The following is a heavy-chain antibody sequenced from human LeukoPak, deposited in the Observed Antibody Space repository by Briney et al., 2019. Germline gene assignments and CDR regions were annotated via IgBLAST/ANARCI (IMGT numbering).Heavy chain of an antibody. D-gene: IGHD3-3*01. J-gene: IGHJ4*02. CDR1: GGSISSGGYS. CDR2: IYHSGST. Sequence: SETLSLTCAVSGGSISSGGYSWSWIRQPPGKGLEWIGYIYHSGSTYYNPSLKSRVTISVDRSKNQFSLKLSSVTAADTAVYYCARGPDYYFGYWGQGTLVTVSS. V-gene: IGHV4-30-2*01. CDR3: ARGPDYYFGY.